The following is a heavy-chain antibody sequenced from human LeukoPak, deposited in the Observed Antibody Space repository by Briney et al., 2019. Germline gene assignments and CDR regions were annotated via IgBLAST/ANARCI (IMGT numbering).Heavy chain of an antibody. J-gene: IGHJ4*02. CDR3: VREARRFDY. Sequence: SETLSLTCAVYGGSFSGYYWSWIRQPPGKGLEWIGEINHSGSTNYNPSLKSRVTISVDTSKNQFSLRLSSVTAADTAVYYCVREARRFDYWGQGTLVTVSS. V-gene: IGHV4-34*01. CDR1: GGSFSGYY. CDR2: INHSGST.